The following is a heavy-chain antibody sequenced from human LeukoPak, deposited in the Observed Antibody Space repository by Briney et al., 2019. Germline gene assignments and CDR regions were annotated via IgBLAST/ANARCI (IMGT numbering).Heavy chain of an antibody. CDR3: VQASYYCDNSGYYYAKDH. CDR1: GLPFRRHA. CDR2: ISGSGGTP. D-gene: IGHD3-22*01. J-gene: IGHJ4*02. V-gene: IGHV3-23*01. Sequence: GGSLSLSCGACGLPFRRHAMMGVRQAPGKGLEWVSGISGSGGTPYYADSVQGRFTISRDNSKNMLYLQMNSLRADDTSRYYCVQASYYCDNSGYYYAKDHWGQGTLVTVSS.